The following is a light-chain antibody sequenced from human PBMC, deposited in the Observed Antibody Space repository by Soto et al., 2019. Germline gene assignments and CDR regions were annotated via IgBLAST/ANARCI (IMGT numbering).Light chain of an antibody. CDR3: QQRSNWQGT. J-gene: IGKJ1*01. CDR2: DAS. CDR1: QSVSSY. V-gene: IGKV3-11*01. Sequence: EIVLTQSPDTLSLSPGERATLSCRASQSVSSYLAWYQQKPGQAPRLLIYDASNRATGIPARFSGSGSGTDFTLTISSLEPEDFAVYYCQQRSNWQGTFGQGTKVDIK.